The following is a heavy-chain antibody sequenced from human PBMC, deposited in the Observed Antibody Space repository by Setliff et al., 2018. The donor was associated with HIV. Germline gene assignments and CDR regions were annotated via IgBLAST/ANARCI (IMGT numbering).Heavy chain of an antibody. Sequence: ETLSLTCAVYGGSFSGYYWSWVRQTSGKGLEWIGRIRMKSNIYETVYAESVKGRFTISRDDSQNTAFLQMNSLKSEDTAAYYCTTARVDYFDYWGQGALVTVSS. CDR1: GGSFSGYY. D-gene: IGHD3-3*01. V-gene: IGHV3-73*01. CDR2: IRMKSNIYET. CDR3: TTARVDYFDY. J-gene: IGHJ4*01.